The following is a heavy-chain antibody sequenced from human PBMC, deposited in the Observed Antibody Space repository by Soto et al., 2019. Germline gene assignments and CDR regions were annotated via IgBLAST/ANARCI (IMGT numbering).Heavy chain of an antibody. CDR1: GGSISSSSYY. Sequence: QLQLQESGPGLVKPSETLSLTCTVSGGSISSSSYYWGWIRQPPGKGLEWIGSIYYGGSTYYNPSLKSRVTTSVDTSKNQFSLKMRSVTAADTAVYYCARGLHSSATFDHWGQGTLVTVSS. J-gene: IGHJ4*02. CDR3: ARGLHSSATFDH. D-gene: IGHD6-25*01. V-gene: IGHV4-39*01. CDR2: IYYGGST.